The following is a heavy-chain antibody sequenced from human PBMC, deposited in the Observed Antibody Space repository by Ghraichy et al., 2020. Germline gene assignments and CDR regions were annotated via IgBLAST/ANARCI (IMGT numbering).Heavy chain of an antibody. Sequence: GSLRLSCAVSGFTFSSYWMSWVRQVPGKGLEWVASIKEDGSDKSYVDSLRGRFTISRDNAKNSLYLQMSSLRAEDTAVYYCARRLVVPGASGWGYGMDVWGQWTTVTVSS. J-gene: IGHJ6*02. D-gene: IGHD2-2*01. CDR2: IKEDGSDK. CDR3: ARRLVVPGASGWGYGMDV. CDR1: GFTFSSYW. V-gene: IGHV3-7*01.